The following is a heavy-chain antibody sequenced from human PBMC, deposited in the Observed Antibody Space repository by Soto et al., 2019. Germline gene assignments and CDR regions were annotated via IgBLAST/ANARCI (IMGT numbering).Heavy chain of an antibody. CDR1: GYAFTMFY. CDR2: INADGGRT. V-gene: IGHV1-46*01. CDR3: ARAMAGAEKREARFWFDP. Sequence: VQLVQSGAEVREPGASVMLSCKTSGYAFTMFYMSWVRQAPGQGLEWMGTINADGGRTTYAQNFRGGLTMTSDTSREKIYMKLGSLKSDDTAVYYCARAMAGAEKREARFWFDPWGQGALVPVSS. D-gene: IGHD6-19*01. J-gene: IGHJ5*02.